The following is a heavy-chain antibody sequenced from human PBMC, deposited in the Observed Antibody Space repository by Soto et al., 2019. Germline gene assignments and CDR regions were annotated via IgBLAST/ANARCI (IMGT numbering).Heavy chain of an antibody. V-gene: IGHV1-46*01. D-gene: IGHD3-22*01. CDR2: INPSGGST. CDR3: ARTLTYYYDSSGYYYYGMDV. Sequence: ASVKVSCKASGYTFTSYYMHWVRQAPGQGLEWMGIINPSGGSTSYAQKFQGRVTMTRDTSTSTVYMELSSLRSEDTAVYYCARTLTYYYDSSGYYYYGMDVWGQGTTVTVSS. J-gene: IGHJ6*02. CDR1: GYTFTSYY.